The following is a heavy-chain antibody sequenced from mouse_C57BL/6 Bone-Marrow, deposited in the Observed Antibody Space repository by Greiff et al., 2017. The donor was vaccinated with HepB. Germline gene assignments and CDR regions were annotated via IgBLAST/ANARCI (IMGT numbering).Heavy chain of an antibody. CDR2: IDPSDSYT. D-gene: IGHD1-1*01. CDR1: GYTFTSYW. V-gene: IGHV1-69*01. J-gene: IGHJ3*01. CDR3: SRPTYYGSSPFAY. Sequence: QVQLQQSGAELVMPGASVKLSCKASGYTFTSYWMHWVKQRPGQGLEWIGEIDPSDSYTNYNQKFKGKSTLTVDKSSSTAYMQLSSLTSEDSAVYYCSRPTYYGSSPFAYWGQGTLVTVSA.